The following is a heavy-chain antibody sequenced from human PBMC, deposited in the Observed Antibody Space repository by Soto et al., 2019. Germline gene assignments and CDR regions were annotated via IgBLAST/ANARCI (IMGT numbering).Heavy chain of an antibody. D-gene: IGHD3-3*01. V-gene: IGHV5-51*01. Sequence: GESLKISCKGSGYSFNSYWIGWVRQMPGKGLEWMGIIYPGDSDTRYSPSFQGQVTISADKSINTAYLQWSSLKASDTAMYYCAIFTIFGIISPYGMDVWGQGTTDTGSS. CDR3: AIFTIFGIISPYGMDV. CDR1: GYSFNSYW. J-gene: IGHJ6*02. CDR2: IYPGDSDT.